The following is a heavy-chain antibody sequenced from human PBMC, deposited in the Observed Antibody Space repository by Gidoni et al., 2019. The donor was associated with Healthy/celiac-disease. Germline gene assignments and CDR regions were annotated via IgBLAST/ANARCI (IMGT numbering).Heavy chain of an antibody. J-gene: IGHJ4*02. CDR3: VPYYYGSGSYSPFDY. CDR2: LHPNSGNT. V-gene: IGHV1-8*01. CDR1: GYTFTSYD. Sequence: QVQLVQSGAEAKKPGASVKVSCKASGYTFTSYDINWVRQATGQGLEWMGWLHPNSGNTGYAQKFQGRVTMTRNTSISTAYMELSSLRSEDTAVYYCVPYYYGSGSYSPFDYWGQGTLVTVSS. D-gene: IGHD3-10*01.